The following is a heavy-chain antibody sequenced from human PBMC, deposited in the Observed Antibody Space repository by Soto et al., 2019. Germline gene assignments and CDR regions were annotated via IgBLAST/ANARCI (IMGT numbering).Heavy chain of an antibody. V-gene: IGHV4-39*01. CDR1: GGSISSSSYY. J-gene: IGHJ5*02. CDR2: IYYSGST. CDR3: ARRPCYRFDWFDP. D-gene: IGHD3-3*01. Sequence: QLQLQESGPGLAKPSETLSLTCTVSGGSISSSSYYWGWIRQPPGKGLEWIGSIYYSGSTYYNPSLKSRVTISVETSTSQLSRKLSSVSAADTAVYYCARRPCYRFDWFDPWCQGTLVTVSS.